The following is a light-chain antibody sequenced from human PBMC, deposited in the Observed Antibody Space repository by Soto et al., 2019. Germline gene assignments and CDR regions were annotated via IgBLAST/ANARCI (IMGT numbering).Light chain of an antibody. CDR2: AAS. V-gene: IGKV1-39*01. Sequence: DIQMTQSPSSLSASVGDRVTITCRASQTISSYLIWYQQKPGKAPKLLIYAASSLQSGVPSRFGGSGSGTDFTLTISSLQPEGLATDYWQQSYSTPRTVGERTPLVIK. J-gene: IGKJ2*01. CDR1: QTISSY. CDR3: QQSYSTPRT.